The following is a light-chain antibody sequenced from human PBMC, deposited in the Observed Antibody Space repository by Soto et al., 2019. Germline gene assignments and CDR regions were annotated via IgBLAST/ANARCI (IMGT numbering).Light chain of an antibody. CDR1: ENVGKY. CDR2: GVS. CDR3: QRTHSIPWT. Sequence: DIQMTQSPSSKSASVGDRVTISCRASENVGKYLNWYQQKAGRAPELLIYGVSTLHSGAPSRFSGSGSGTEFSLIIASLQPEDSATYYCQRTHSIPWTFGQGAEVEIK. V-gene: IGKV1-39*01. J-gene: IGKJ1*01.